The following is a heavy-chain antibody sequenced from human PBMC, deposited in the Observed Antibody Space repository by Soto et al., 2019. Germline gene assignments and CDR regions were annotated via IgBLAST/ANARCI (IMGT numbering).Heavy chain of an antibody. V-gene: IGHV3-53*02. Sequence: EVQLVETGGGLIQPGGSLRLSCAASGFTVSSNYMSWVRQAPGKGLEWVSVIYSGGSTYYADSVKGRFTISRDNSKNTLYLQMNSLRAEDTAVYYCASDGYDSSGYYNYWGQGTLVTVSS. CDR2: IYSGGST. CDR1: GFTVSSNY. D-gene: IGHD3-22*01. J-gene: IGHJ4*02. CDR3: ASDGYDSSGYYNY.